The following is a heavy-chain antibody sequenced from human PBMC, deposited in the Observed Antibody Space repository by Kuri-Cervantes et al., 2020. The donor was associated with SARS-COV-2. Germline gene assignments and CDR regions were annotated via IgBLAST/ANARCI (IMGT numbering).Heavy chain of an antibody. V-gene: IGHV4-61*10. Sequence: SETLSLTCTVSGGSISSGSYYWSWIRQPAGKGLEWIGRIYYSGSTNYNPSLKSRVTISVDTSKNQFSLKLSSVTAADTAVYYCARDAGWYYDSSGKYTGGLWGQGTLVTVSS. J-gene: IGHJ4*02. D-gene: IGHD3-22*01. CDR2: IYYSGST. CDR3: ARDAGWYYDSSGKYTGGL. CDR1: GGSISSGSYY.